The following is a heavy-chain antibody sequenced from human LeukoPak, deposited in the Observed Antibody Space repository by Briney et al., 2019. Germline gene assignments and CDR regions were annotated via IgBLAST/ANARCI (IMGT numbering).Heavy chain of an antibody. Sequence: ASVKVSCKVSGYTLTELSMHWVRQAPGKGLEWMGGFDPEDGETIYAQKFQGRVTMTEDTSTDTAYMELSSLRSEDTAVYYCATGGWAITIFGVAPFDYWGQGTLVTVSS. J-gene: IGHJ4*02. CDR1: GYTLTELS. CDR2: FDPEDGET. D-gene: IGHD3-3*01. V-gene: IGHV1-24*01. CDR3: ATGGWAITIFGVAPFDY.